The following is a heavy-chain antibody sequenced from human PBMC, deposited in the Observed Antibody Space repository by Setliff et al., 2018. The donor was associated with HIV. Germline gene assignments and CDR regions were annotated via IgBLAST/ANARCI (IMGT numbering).Heavy chain of an antibody. CDR1: GGSISSGGYS. CDR3: ARENIFVDSRIAYNGFDP. D-gene: IGHD3-9*01. CDR2: IFHSGRI. Sequence: SETLSLTCAVSGGSISSGGYSWTWIRQPPGKGLECNAYIFHSGRIYYSPSLKSRVTISGDTSKNQYSLKLSSVTAADTAVYYWARENIFVDSRIAYNGFDPWGQGTLVTVSS. V-gene: IGHV4-30-2*05. J-gene: IGHJ5*02.